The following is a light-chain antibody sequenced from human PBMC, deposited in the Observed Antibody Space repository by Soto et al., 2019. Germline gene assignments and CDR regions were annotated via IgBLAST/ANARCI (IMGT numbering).Light chain of an antibody. CDR2: EVS. CDR3: CSYAGSSTYV. V-gene: IGLV2-23*02. CDR1: SNVVGSYNL. Sequence: QSALTQPASVSGSPGQSITISCTGTSNVVGSYNLVSWYQQHPGKAPKLIVYEVSKRPSGVSNRFSASKSGNTASLTIPGLQAEDEADYYCCSYAGSSTYVFGTGTKVTVL. J-gene: IGLJ1*01.